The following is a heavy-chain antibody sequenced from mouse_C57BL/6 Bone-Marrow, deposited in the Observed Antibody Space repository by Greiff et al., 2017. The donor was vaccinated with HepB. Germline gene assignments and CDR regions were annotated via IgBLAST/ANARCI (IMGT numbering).Heavy chain of an antibody. V-gene: IGHV1-54*01. CDR3: AAVVARDYWYFDV. CDR1: GYAFTNYL. J-gene: IGHJ1*03. Sequence: VQLQQSGAELVRPGPSVKVSCKASGYAFTNYLIEWVKQRPGQGLEWIGVINPGSGGTNYNEKFKSQATLTADKSSSTAYMQLSSLTSEDSAVYFCAAVVARDYWYFDVWGTGTTVTVSS. CDR2: INPGSGGT. D-gene: IGHD1-1*01.